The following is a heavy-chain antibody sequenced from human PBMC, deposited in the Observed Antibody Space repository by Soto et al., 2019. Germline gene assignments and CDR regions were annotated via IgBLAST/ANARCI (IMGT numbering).Heavy chain of an antibody. CDR1: GFTFSSYW. Sequence: GGSLRLSCAASGFTFSSYWMSWVRQAPGKGLEWVANIKQDGSEKYYVDSVKGRFTISRDNAMISLYLQMNSLRAEDTAVYYCARGLIPRYCSSTSCSNDAFDIWGQGTMVTVSS. CDR3: ARGLIPRYCSSTSCSNDAFDI. D-gene: IGHD2-2*01. J-gene: IGHJ3*02. CDR2: IKQDGSEK. V-gene: IGHV3-7*01.